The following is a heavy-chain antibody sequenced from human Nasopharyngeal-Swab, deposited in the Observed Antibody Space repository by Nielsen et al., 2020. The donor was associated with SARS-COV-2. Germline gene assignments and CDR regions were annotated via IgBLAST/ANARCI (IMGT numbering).Heavy chain of an antibody. V-gene: IGHV3-21*01. CDR2: ISSSSSYI. J-gene: IGHJ4*02. CDR1: GFTFSSYS. CDR3: ARAPFDY. Sequence: GESLKISCAASGFTFSSYSMNWVRQAPGKGLEWVSSISSSSSYIYYADSVKGRFTISRDNAKNSLYLQMNSLRAEDTAVYYCARAPFDYWGRGTLVTVSS.